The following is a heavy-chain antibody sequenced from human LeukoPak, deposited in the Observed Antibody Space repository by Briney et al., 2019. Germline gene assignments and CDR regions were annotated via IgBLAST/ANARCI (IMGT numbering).Heavy chain of an antibody. CDR3: ARDRYCSSTSCSGTFDY. CDR2: IWYDGSNK. V-gene: IGHV3-33*01. CDR1: GFTFSSYG. J-gene: IGHJ4*02. D-gene: IGHD2-2*01. Sequence: GGSLRLSCAASGFTFSSYGMHWVRQAPGKGLEWVAVIWYDGSNKYYADSVKGRFTISRDNSKNMLYLQMNSLRAEDTAVYYCARDRYCSSTSCSGTFDYWGQGTLVTVSS.